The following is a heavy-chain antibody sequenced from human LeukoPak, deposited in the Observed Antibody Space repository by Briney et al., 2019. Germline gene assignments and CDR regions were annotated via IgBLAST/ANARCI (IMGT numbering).Heavy chain of an antibody. J-gene: IGHJ4*02. CDR2: IKQDGSEI. CDR3: ARDYYGDYPPAGFFDY. V-gene: IGHV3-7*01. D-gene: IGHD4-17*01. Sequence: GGSLRLSCVASGFTFRSYWMSWVRQAPGKGLEWVANIKQDGSEIYYVDSVKGRFTISRDNAKNSLYLQMNSLRVEDTAVYYCARDYYGDYPPAGFFDYWGQGTLVTVSS. CDR1: GFTFRSYW.